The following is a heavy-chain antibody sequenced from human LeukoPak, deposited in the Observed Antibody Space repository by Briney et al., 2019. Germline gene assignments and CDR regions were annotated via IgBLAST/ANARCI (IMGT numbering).Heavy chain of an antibody. CDR3: AGVRDGYNKN. CDR1: GFTFSSYA. Sequence: GGSLRLSCAASGFTFSSYAMIWVRQAPGEGLEWVSAISGSGGSTYYADSVKGLFTISRDNSKNTLYLQMNSLRAEDTAVFYCAGVRDGYNKNWGQGTLVTVSS. D-gene: IGHD5-24*01. J-gene: IGHJ4*02. V-gene: IGHV3-23*01. CDR2: ISGSGGST.